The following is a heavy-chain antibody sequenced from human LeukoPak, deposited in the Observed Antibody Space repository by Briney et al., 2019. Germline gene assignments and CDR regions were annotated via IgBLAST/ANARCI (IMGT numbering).Heavy chain of an antibody. V-gene: IGHV3-49*03. J-gene: IGHJ3*02. CDR1: GFTFGDYA. CDR3: TLTHYYDSSGYLPLDAFDI. Sequence: GGSLRLSCTASGFTFGDYAMSWFRQAPGKGLEWVGFIRSKAYGGTTEYAASVKGRFTISRDDSKSIAYLQMNSLKTEDTAVYYCTLTHYYDSSGYLPLDAFDIWGQGTMVTVSS. D-gene: IGHD3-22*01. CDR2: IRSKAYGGTT.